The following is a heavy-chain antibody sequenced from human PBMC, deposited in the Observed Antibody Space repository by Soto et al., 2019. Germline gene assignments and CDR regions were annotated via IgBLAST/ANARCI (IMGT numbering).Heavy chain of an antibody. CDR3: AKLLTRDPYFFDS. D-gene: IGHD7-27*01. Sequence: VQLLESGGGLVQPGGSLRLSCAASGFTFSSYAMSWVRQAPGRGLEWVSAISGGGGTTYYADSVKGRFTISRDNSKNTLYLQVISLRAEDTAVYYCAKLLTRDPYFFDSWGQGTLVTVSS. V-gene: IGHV3-23*01. CDR2: ISGGGGTT. CDR1: GFTFSSYA. J-gene: IGHJ4*02.